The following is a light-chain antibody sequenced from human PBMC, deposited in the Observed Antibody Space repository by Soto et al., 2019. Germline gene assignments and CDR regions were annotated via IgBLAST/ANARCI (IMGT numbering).Light chain of an antibody. Sequence: QSVLTQPPSVSGAPGQRVTISCTGSSSNIGAGYDVHWYQQLPGTAPKLLIYNNGNRPSGVPDRFSGSKSATSASLAITGLQAEDEADYYCQSYDTSLSGFVVFGGGTKLTVL. CDR3: QSYDTSLSGFVV. CDR1: SSNIGAGYD. CDR2: NNG. V-gene: IGLV1-40*01. J-gene: IGLJ2*01.